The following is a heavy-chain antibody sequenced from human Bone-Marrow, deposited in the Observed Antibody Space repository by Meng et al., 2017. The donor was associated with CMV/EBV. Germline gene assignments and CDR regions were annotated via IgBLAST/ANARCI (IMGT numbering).Heavy chain of an antibody. Sequence: SEILTLPFTVTGFSISSGYYWGWTRQSPGKRLEWIGSISHSGSTSYCPPLKSRLTLSVNTSENQFTRKLTSVTAADTAVYYCARVGVGATRAFDIWGHGAMVTVSS. CDR3: ARVGVGATRAFDI. J-gene: IGHJ3*02. V-gene: IGHV4-38-2*02. CDR1: GFSISSGYY. D-gene: IGHD1-26*01. CDR2: ISHSGST.